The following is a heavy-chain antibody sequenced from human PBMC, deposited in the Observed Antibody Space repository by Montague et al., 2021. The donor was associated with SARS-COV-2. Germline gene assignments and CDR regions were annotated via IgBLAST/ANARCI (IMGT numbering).Heavy chain of an antibody. CDR1: GVSITSYY. V-gene: IGHV4-4*07. D-gene: IGHD3-16*01. Sequence: SETLSLTCSISGVSITSYYWSWVRQPAVKGLEWIGHIYASGSTNYRPPLKSRVRLSIDNPKNQFSLKLESLTAAETAVYYCVRDGGNWYYFDYWGQGALVTVSS. J-gene: IGHJ4*02. CDR2: IYASGST. CDR3: VRDGGNWYYFDY.